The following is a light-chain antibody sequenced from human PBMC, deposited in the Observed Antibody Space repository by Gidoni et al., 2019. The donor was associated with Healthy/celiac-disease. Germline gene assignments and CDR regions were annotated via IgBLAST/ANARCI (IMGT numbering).Light chain of an antibody. CDR1: QSLLHSNGYNY. V-gene: IGKV2-28*01. Sequence: DIVMTQSPLSLPVTPGEPASISCRSSQSLLHSNGYNYLDWYLQKPGQSPQLLIYLGSNRASGVPGRFSGSGSGTDFTLKISRVEAEDVGVYYCMQALQTPRTFGPGTKVDI. CDR2: LGS. CDR3: MQALQTPRT. J-gene: IGKJ3*01.